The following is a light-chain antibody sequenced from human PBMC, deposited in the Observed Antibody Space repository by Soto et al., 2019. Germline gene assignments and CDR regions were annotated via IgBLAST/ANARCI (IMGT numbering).Light chain of an antibody. CDR3: AAWDDVLNGWV. Sequence: QPVLTQSPSTSGTPGQTVTISCSGSSSNVGDNSVTWYQHLPGTAPKLLMDTNNQRPSGVPDRFSGSKSGTSASLAIRGLQSEDEADYYCAAWDDVLNGWVFGGGTQLTVL. CDR1: SSNVGDNS. J-gene: IGLJ3*02. CDR2: TNN. V-gene: IGLV1-44*01.